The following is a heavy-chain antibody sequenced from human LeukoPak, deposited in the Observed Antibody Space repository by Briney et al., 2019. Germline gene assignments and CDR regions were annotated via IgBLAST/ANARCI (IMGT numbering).Heavy chain of an antibody. V-gene: IGHV3-7*01. CDR1: GFTFSSYW. CDR3: ARDSSGFDY. D-gene: IGHD3-22*01. Sequence: GGSLRLSCAAPGFTFSSYWMSWVRQAPGKGLEWVANINQDGSEKFYVDSVKGRFTISRDNAKNSLYLQMNSLRAEDTAVYYCARDSSGFDYWGQGTLVTVSS. CDR2: INQDGSEK. J-gene: IGHJ4*02.